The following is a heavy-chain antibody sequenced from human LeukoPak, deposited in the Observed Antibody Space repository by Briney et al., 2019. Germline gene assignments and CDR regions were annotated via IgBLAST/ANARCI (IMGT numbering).Heavy chain of an antibody. CDR2: ISSSSTYI. CDR3: TRSLTTADYYDSSLGY. J-gene: IGHJ4*02. D-gene: IGHD3-22*01. CDR1: GFTFSSFS. Sequence: GGSLRLSCAASGFTFSSFSMNWVRQAPGKGLEWVSSISSSSTYIYYGDSVKGRFTISRDNAKNSLYLQMNSLRAEDTAAYYCTRSLTTADYYDSSLGYWGQGTLVTVSS. V-gene: IGHV3-21*01.